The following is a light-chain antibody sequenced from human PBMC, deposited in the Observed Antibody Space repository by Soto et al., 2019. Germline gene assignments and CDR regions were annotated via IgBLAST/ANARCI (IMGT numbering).Light chain of an antibody. CDR3: QQYGSSPGT. J-gene: IGKJ1*01. CDR2: GAS. CDR1: QSVSSSY. V-gene: IGKV3-20*01. Sequence: IVLTQSPGTLSLSPGERATLSCRASQSVSSSYLAWYQQKPGQAPRLLIYGASSRATGIPDRFSGSGSGTDFTLTISRLEPEDFAVSYCQQYGSSPGTFGQGTKVEIK.